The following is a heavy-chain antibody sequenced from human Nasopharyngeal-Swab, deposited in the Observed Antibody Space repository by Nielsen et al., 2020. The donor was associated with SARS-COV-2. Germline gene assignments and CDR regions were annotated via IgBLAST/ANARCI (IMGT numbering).Heavy chain of an antibody. Sequence: SGPTLVKPTQTLTLTCTFSGFSLSTSGMCVSWLRQPPGKALEWLALIDWDDDKYYSTSLKTRLTISKDTSKNQVVLTMTNMDPVDTATYYCARTTYYYDSSGPGYYYMDVWGKGTTVTVSS. D-gene: IGHD3-22*01. V-gene: IGHV2-70*01. CDR3: ARTTYYYDSSGPGYYYMDV. CDR2: IDWDDDK. J-gene: IGHJ6*03. CDR1: GFSLSTSGMC.